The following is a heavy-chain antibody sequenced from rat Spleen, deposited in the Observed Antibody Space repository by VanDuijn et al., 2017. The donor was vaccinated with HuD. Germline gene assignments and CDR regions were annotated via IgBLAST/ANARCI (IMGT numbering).Heavy chain of an antibody. CDR1: GFTFSDYN. J-gene: IGHJ2*01. CDR2: ISYDGRGT. Sequence: EVQLVESGGGLVQPGRSLKLSCAASGFTFSDYNMAWVRQAPKKGLEWVATISYDGRGTYYRDSVKGRFTISRDNANSTLYLQMDSLRSEDTATYYCARHSFDYFDYWGQGLMVTVSS. V-gene: IGHV5-7*01. CDR3: ARHSFDYFDY.